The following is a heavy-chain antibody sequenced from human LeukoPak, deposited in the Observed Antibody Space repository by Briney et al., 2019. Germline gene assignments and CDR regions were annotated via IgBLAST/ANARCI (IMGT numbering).Heavy chain of an antibody. D-gene: IGHD2-2*01. CDR1: GFTFSSYA. Sequence: GGSLRLSCAASGFTFSSYAMSWVRQAPGKGLEWVSAISGSGGSTYYADSVKGRFTISRDNSKNTLYLRMNSLRAEDTAVYYCAKVWPYCSSTSCYEVYYYGMDVWGQGTTVTVSS. CDR3: AKVWPYCSSTSCYEVYYYGMDV. V-gene: IGHV3-23*01. CDR2: ISGSGGST. J-gene: IGHJ6*02.